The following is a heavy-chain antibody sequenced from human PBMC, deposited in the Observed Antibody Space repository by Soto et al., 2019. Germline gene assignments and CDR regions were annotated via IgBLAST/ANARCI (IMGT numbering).Heavy chain of an antibody. D-gene: IGHD3-10*01. CDR1: GFTFSSYA. J-gene: IGHJ3*02. Sequence: GGSLRLSCAASGFTFSSYAMHWVRQAPGKGLEWVAVISYDGSNKYYADSVKGRFTISRDNSKNTLYLQMNSLRAEDTAVYYCARDLWFGEPNYAFDIWRQRTMVTVSS. CDR3: ARDLWFGEPNYAFDI. V-gene: IGHV3-30-3*01. CDR2: ISYDGSNK.